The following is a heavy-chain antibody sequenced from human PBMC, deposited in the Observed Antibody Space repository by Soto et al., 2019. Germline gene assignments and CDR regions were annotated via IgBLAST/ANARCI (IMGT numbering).Heavy chain of an antibody. CDR1: GFTLSNYY. Sequence: EVQLVESGGGLVQPGGSLRLSCADSGFTLSNYYMHWARQAPGKGLVWVSHINGDGTIIDYADSVKGRFAISRDNARNTLYLQMNRLRAEDTAVYYCARGGVPAALDIWGEGTMVPVSS. J-gene: IGHJ3*02. V-gene: IGHV3-74*01. CDR3: ARGGVPAALDI. CDR2: INGDGTII. D-gene: IGHD3-10*01.